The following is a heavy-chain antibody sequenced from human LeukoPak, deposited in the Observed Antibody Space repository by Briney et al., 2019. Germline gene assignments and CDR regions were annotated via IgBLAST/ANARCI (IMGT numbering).Heavy chain of an antibody. CDR1: GFTFSNYW. V-gene: IGHV3-7*05. J-gene: IGHJ4*02. CDR2: IKQDGSEK. CDR3: ARDSSPGYYDYVWGTYPRY. Sequence: GGSLRLSRATSGFTFSNYWMSWVRQAPGKGLEWVANIKQDGSEKYYVDSVKGRFTISRDNAKNSLYLQMNSLRAEDTAVYYCARDSSPGYYDYVWGTYPRYWGQGTLVTVSS. D-gene: IGHD3-16*02.